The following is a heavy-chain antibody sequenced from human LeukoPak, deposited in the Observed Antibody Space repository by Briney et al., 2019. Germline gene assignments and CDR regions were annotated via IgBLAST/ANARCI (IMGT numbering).Heavy chain of an antibody. CDR2: ISWNSGSI. Sequence: GGSLRLSCAASGFTFDDYAMHWVRQAPGKGLEWVSGISWNSGSIGYADSVKGRFTISRDNAKNSLYLQMNSLRAEDTALYYCAKSMVSSSDFDYWGQGTLVTVSS. V-gene: IGHV3-9*01. CDR1: GFTFDDYA. J-gene: IGHJ4*02. CDR3: AKSMVSSSDFDY. D-gene: IGHD6-6*01.